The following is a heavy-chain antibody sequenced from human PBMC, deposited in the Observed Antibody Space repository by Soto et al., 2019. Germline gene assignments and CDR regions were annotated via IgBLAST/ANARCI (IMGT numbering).Heavy chain of an antibody. Sequence: SETMSLTCTVFGDSISSGNKYWSSIPKPPGKGLEWIRYVFSSGTTNYTPSLKGRVSISLDASENQFSLKFASVTEADSAVYYCARFPSPFEYYYAMDVWGQGTTVTVSS. D-gene: IGHD3-16*01. V-gene: IGHV4-30-4*02. CDR2: VFSSGTT. J-gene: IGHJ6*02. CDR1: GDSISSGNKY. CDR3: ARFPSPFEYYYAMDV.